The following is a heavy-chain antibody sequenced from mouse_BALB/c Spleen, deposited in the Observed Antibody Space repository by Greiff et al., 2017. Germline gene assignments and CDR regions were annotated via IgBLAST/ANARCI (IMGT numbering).Heavy chain of an antibody. J-gene: IGHJ2*01. CDR1: GYTFTSYW. V-gene: IGHV1-69*02. CDR3: ARSRDYFDY. CDR2: IDPSDSYT. Sequence: VKLHQPGAELVKPGASVKLSCKASGYTFTSYWMHWVKQRPGQGLEWIGEIDPSDSYTNYNQKFKGKATLTVDKSSSTAYMQLSSLTSEDSAVYYCARSRDYFDYWGQGTTLTVSS.